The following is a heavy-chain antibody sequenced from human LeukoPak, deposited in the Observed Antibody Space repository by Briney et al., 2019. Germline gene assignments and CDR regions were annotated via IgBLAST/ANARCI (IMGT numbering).Heavy chain of an antibody. CDR1: GFTLSSYA. Sequence: GGSLRLSCAVSGFTLSSYAMNWVRQAPGKGLEWVSTISSSSSGIYYADSVKGRFTISRDNAKNSLYLQTNSLGAEGTAVCYCGNTILTGALWGQGTLVTVSS. D-gene: IGHD2-2*02. V-gene: IGHV3-21*01. J-gene: IGHJ4*02. CDR2: ISSSSSGI. CDR3: GNTILTGAL.